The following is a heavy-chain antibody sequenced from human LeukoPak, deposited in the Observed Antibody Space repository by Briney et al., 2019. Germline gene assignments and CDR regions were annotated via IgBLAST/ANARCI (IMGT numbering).Heavy chain of an antibody. J-gene: IGHJ4*02. D-gene: IGHD6-13*01. CDR3: AREGPYSSSWYYFDY. CDR1: GGSISSSSYY. CDR2: IYYSGST. Sequence: SSETLSLTCTVSGGSISSSSYYWGWIRQPPGKGLEWIGSIYYSGSTYYNPSLKSRVTISVDTSKNQFSLKLSSVTAADTAVYYCAREGPYSSSWYYFDYWGQGTLVTVSS. V-gene: IGHV4-39*07.